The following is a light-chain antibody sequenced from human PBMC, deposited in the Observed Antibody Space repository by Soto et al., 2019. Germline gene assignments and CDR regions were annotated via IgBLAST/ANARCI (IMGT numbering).Light chain of an antibody. CDR3: MQALQSPYS. J-gene: IGKJ2*03. V-gene: IGKV2-28*01. CDR1: QSLLHSDGFTY. Sequence: EIVLTQSPLSLPVTPGEPASISCRSSQSLLHSDGFTYLDWFLQKPGQSPQLLIYVASNRASGVPDRFSGSGSGTDFTLQISRVEAEDVGVYYCMQALQSPYSFGQGTRLEIK. CDR2: VAS.